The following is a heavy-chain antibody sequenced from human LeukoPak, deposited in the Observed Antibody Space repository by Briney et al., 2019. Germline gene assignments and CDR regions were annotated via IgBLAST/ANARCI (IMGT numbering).Heavy chain of an antibody. D-gene: IGHD3-22*01. J-gene: IGHJ4*02. CDR3: AKDPPYRYDSSGYYFFAYYFDY. CDR1: GFTVSSNY. CDR2: IYSGGST. V-gene: IGHV3-53*01. Sequence: PGGSLRLSCAASGFTVSSNYMSWVRQAPGKGLEWVSVIYSGGSTYYADSVKGRFTISRDNSKNTLYLQMNSLRAEDTAVYYCAKDPPYRYDSSGYYFFAYYFDYWGQGTLVTVSS.